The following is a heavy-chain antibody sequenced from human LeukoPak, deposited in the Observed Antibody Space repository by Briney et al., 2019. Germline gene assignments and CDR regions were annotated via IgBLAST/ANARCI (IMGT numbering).Heavy chain of an antibody. CDR1: GYTFTSYY. CDR2: INPSGGST. D-gene: IGHD3-22*01. Sequence: ASVKVSCKASGYTFTSYYMHWVRQAPGQGLEGMGIINPSGGSTSYAQKFQGRVTMTRDTSTSTVYMELSSLRSEDTAVYYCARGTYDSSGYYVWFDPWGQGTLVTVSS. V-gene: IGHV1-46*01. CDR3: ARGTYDSSGYYVWFDP. J-gene: IGHJ5*02.